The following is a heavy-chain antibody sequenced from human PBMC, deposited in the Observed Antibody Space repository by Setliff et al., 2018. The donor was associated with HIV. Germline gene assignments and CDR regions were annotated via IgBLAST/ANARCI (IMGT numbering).Heavy chain of an antibody. CDR2: LKQDGNEK. Sequence: GSLRLSCAASGFTLSTYWLSWVRQAPGKGLEWVASLKQDGNEKYYVDSVKGRFTISRDNAKNSLYLQMNSLRAEDTAVYYCVRIQNCGGGSCYPYYFDYWGQGTLVTVSS. D-gene: IGHD2-15*01. V-gene: IGHV3-7*01. J-gene: IGHJ4*02. CDR1: GFTLSTYW. CDR3: VRIQNCGGGSCYPYYFDY.